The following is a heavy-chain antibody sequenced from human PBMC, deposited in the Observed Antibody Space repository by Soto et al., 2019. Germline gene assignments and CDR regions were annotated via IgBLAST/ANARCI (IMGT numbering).Heavy chain of an antibody. J-gene: IGHJ4*02. CDR3: ARHKAYGDYFDY. V-gene: IGHV4-59*08. D-gene: IGHD4-17*01. CDR1: GGSISSYY. Sequence: PSETLSLACTVSGGSISSYYLSWIRQPPGKGLEWIGYIYYSGSTNYNPSLKSRVTISVDTSKNQFSLKLSSVTAADTAVYYCARHKAYGDYFDYWGQGTLVTVSS. CDR2: IYYSGST.